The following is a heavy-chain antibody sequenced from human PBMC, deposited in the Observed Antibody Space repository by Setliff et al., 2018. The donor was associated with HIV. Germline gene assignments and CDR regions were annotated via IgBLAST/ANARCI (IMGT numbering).Heavy chain of an antibody. D-gene: IGHD4-17*01. V-gene: IGHV3-30*04. Sequence: GGSLRLSCRGFRTTFSSYAMHWVRQAPGKGLEWVAVISYDGSNKYYADSVKGRFTISRDNAKNSLYLQMNSLRAEDTAVYYCARDGDYGGGFDYWGQGTLVTVSS. CDR3: ARDGDYGGGFDY. J-gene: IGHJ4*02. CDR1: RTTFSSYA. CDR2: ISYDGSNK.